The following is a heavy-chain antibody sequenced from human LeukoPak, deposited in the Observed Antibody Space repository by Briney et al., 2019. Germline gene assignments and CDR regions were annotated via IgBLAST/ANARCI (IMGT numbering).Heavy chain of an antibody. V-gene: IGHV4-4*07. CDR1: GGSISSYY. CDR2: IYTSGST. CDR3: ARDGPEGIMVVAPTHYFHY. Sequence: PSETLSLTCTVSGGSISSYYWSWIRQPAGKGLEWIGRIYTSGSTNYNPSLKSRVTMSVDTSKNQFSLKLSSVTAADTAVYYCARDGPEGIMVVAPTHYFHYWGQGTLVTVSS. J-gene: IGHJ4*02. D-gene: IGHD2-15*01.